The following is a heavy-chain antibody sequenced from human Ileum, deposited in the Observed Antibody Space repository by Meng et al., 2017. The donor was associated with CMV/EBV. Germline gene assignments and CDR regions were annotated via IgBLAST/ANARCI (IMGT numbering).Heavy chain of an antibody. J-gene: IGHJ4*02. D-gene: IGHD4/OR15-4a*01. V-gene: IGHV3-23*01. CDR2: IDNSGGRT. CDR3: ARRCSGATCPTSHILDY. CDR1: GFIFSDYD. Sequence: EVQLLESGGGLVQRGGSLEVSGRITGFIFSDYDMNWVRLAPGRGLEWVSSIDNSGGRTFYADSVKGRFTVSRDNSKNTLYLQMFSLKAEDSAIYYCARRCSGATCPTSHILDYWGQGPLVTVSS.